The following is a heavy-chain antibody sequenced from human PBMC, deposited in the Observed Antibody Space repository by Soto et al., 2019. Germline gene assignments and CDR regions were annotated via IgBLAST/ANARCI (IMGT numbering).Heavy chain of an antibody. CDR1: GFAFRSDN. Sequence: GSLRLSCAASGFAFRSDNMNWVRQAPGKGLEWVASISSGSSNIYYADSVKGRFTISRDNAKNSLFLQMDSLRAEDSAVYYCASATVVAASFDFWGQGTLVTVSS. J-gene: IGHJ4*02. D-gene: IGHD2-15*01. V-gene: IGHV3-21*01. CDR2: ISSGSSNI. CDR3: ASATVVAASFDF.